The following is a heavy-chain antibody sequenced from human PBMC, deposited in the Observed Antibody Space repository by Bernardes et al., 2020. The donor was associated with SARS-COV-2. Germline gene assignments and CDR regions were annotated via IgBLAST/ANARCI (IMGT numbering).Heavy chain of an antibody. CDR3: ARRRYGDFGVDV. J-gene: IGHJ6*02. V-gene: IGHV5-51*01. Sequence: GESLNISRKGPDYTFTNYWIGRVRQMPGKGLEWMGIIYPGDSDTKYSPSFQGRVTISADKSVNTAYLQWSSLKASDTAIYYCARRRYGDFGVDVWGQGTTVTVSS. CDR2: IYPGDSDT. D-gene: IGHD4-17*01. CDR1: DYTFTNYW.